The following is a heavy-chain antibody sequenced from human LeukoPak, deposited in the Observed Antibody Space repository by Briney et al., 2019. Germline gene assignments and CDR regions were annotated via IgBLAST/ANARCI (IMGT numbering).Heavy chain of an antibody. CDR1: GYTFTGYY. J-gene: IGHJ4*02. D-gene: IGHD1-26*01. CDR2: INPNSGGT. Sequence: ASVKVSCKASGYTFTGYYMHWVRQAPGQGLEWMGWINPNSGGTNYAQKFQGRVTMTRDTSISTAYMELSRLRSDDTAVYYCARLKLEGAIEQTDDYWGQGTLVTVSS. CDR3: ARLKLEGAIEQTDDY. V-gene: IGHV1-2*02.